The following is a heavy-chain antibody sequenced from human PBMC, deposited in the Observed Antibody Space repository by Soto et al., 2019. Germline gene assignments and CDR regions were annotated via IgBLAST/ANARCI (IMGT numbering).Heavy chain of an antibody. V-gene: IGHV1-69*01. CDR2: IIPIFDTT. CDR1: GGTFSNYA. D-gene: IGHD2-2*01. Sequence: QVQLVQSGAEVKKPGSSVKVSCKASGGTFSNYAFSWVRQVPGQGLEWMGGIIPIFDTTNYAQKFQGRVTITADESTSTTYMELSSLRYADTAVFYCARDMIPAAISYRYNAMDVWGQGTTVTVSS. J-gene: IGHJ6*02. CDR3: ARDMIPAAISYRYNAMDV.